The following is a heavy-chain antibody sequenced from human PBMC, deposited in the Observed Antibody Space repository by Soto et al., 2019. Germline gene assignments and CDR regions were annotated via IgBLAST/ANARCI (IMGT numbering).Heavy chain of an antibody. Sequence: PSETLSLTCTVSGGSISSGDYYWSWIRQPPGKGLEWIGYIYYSGSTYYNPSLKSRVTISVDTSKNQFSLKLSSVTAADTAVYYCARGGDIELAVGYWGQGTLVTVS. V-gene: IGHV4-30-4*01. CDR2: IYYSGST. CDR1: GGSISSGDYY. J-gene: IGHJ4*02. CDR3: ARGGDIELAVGY. D-gene: IGHD2-8*01.